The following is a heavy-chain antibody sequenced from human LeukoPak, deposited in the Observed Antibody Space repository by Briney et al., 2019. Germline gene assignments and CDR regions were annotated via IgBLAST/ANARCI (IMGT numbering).Heavy chain of an antibody. Sequence: SATLSLTCTVSGGSMNVYYWTWIRQSAGKGLEWLGRMYASGDFNYNPFLKSRVTMSIDTSKNQFSLNLNSVTAADAAVYYCARGWAPRGQKSCFDYWGRGTLVTVSS. V-gene: IGHV4-4*07. J-gene: IGHJ4*02. CDR1: GGSMNVYY. D-gene: IGHD1-26*01. CDR2: MYASGDF. CDR3: ARGWAPRGQKSCFDY.